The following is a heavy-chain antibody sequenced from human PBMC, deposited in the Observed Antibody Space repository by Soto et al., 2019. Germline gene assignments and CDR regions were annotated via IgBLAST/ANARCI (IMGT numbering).Heavy chain of an antibody. J-gene: IGHJ3*02. CDR2: IFYTGRV. CDR3: VRDGEGTIAWAFNI. D-gene: IGHD2-21*01. V-gene: IGHV4-61*01. Sequence: QVQLQESGPGLAKPSETLSLTCTVSGDSVTSGFYYWSWIRQPPGKELEWIGYIFYTGRVDYNPSLKSRVTLSVDTSKYQFSLRLDSVTSADTAVYYCVRDGEGTIAWAFNIWGQGTMVTVSS. CDR1: GDSVTSGFYY.